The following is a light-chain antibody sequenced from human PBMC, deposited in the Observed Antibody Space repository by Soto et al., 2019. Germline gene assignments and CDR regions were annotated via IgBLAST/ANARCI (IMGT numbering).Light chain of an antibody. CDR3: QQYDSSPRT. V-gene: IGKV3-20*01. Sequence: EIVLTQSPGTLSLSPGERATLSCRASQSVNSNYLAWYQQKPGQGPRLLMYGASSRATGIPDRFSGSGSGTDFTLTISRLEPEELAVYYCQQYDSSPRTFGQGTKVEIK. CDR1: QSVNSNY. CDR2: GAS. J-gene: IGKJ1*01.